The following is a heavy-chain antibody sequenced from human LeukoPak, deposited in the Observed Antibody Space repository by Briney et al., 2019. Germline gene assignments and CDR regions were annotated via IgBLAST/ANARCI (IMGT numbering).Heavy chain of an antibody. J-gene: IGHJ4*02. CDR2: IYYSGST. CDR3: ARDHMVRQPL. CDR1: GGSICSYY. Sequence: SETLSLTCTVSGGSICSYYWSWIRQPPGKGLEWIGYIYYSGSTNYNPSLKSRVTISVDTSKNQFSLKLSSVTAADTAVYYCARDHMVRQPLWGQGTLVTVSS. V-gene: IGHV4-59*01. D-gene: IGHD3-10*01.